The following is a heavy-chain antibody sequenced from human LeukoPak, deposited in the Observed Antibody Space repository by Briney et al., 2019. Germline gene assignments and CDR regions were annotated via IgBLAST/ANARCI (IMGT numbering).Heavy chain of an antibody. CDR3: GGAFFDSSGLFDY. D-gene: IGHD3-22*01. CDR1: GGTFSSYA. Sequence: SVKVSCKASGGTFSSYAISWVRQPPGQGLEWMGVIIPIFGTANYAHKFQGRVTITTDESTSTAYMELSSLRSEDTAVYYCGGAFFDSSGLFDYWGQGTLVTVSS. CDR2: IIPIFGTA. V-gene: IGHV1-69*05. J-gene: IGHJ4*02.